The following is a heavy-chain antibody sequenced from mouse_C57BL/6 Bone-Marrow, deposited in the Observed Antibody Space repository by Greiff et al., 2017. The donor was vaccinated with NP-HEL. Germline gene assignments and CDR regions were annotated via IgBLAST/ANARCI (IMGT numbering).Heavy chain of an antibody. CDR1: GYSITSGYY. Sequence: EVKLQESGPGLVKPSQSLSLTCSVTGYSITSGYYWNWIRQFPGNKLEWMGYISYDGSNNYNPSLKNRISITRDTSKNQFFLKLNSVTTEDTATYYCAGTVVAPFDYWGQGTTLTVSS. CDR2: ISYDGSN. V-gene: IGHV3-6*01. J-gene: IGHJ2*01. CDR3: AGTVVAPFDY. D-gene: IGHD1-1*01.